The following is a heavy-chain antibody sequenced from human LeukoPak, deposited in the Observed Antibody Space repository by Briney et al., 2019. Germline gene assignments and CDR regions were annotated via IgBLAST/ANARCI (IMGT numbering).Heavy chain of an antibody. CDR3: AKDVPVPYYYDSSGPADY. V-gene: IGHV3-23*01. CDR1: GFTFSSYA. CDR2: ISGSGGST. D-gene: IGHD3-22*01. Sequence: GGSLRLSCAASGFTFSSYAMSWVRQAPGKGLEWVSAISGSGGSTYYADSVKGRFTISRDNSKNTLYLQMNSLRAEDTAVYYCAKDVPVPYYYDSSGPADYWGQGTLVTVSS. J-gene: IGHJ4*02.